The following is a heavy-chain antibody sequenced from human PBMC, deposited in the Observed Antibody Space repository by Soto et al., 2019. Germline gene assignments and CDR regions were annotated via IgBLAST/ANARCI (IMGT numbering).Heavy chain of an antibody. CDR2: INPNSGGT. V-gene: IGHV1-2*02. CDR3: ARGSLPAGSYPTEYYYGMDV. D-gene: IGHD3-10*01. Sequence: QVQLVQSGAEVKKPGASVKVSCKASGYIFTGYYMHWVRQAPGQGLEWMGWINPNSGGTNYAQKFQGRVTMTRDTSISTAYMELSRLRSDDTAVYYCARGSLPAGSYPTEYYYGMDVWGQGTTVTVSS. CDR1: GYIFTGYY. J-gene: IGHJ6*02.